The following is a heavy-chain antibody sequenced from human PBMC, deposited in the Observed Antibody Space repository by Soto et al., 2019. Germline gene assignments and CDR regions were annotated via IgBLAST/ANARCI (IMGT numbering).Heavy chain of an antibody. CDR2: IYSGGST. Sequence: GGSLRLSCAASGFTVSSNYMSWVRQAPGKGLEWVSVIYSGGSTYYADSVKGRFTISRDKSKNTLYLQMNSLRAEDTAVYYCARGGGVGYSYGYVSPIDYWGQGTLVTVSS. D-gene: IGHD5-18*01. CDR3: ARGGGVGYSYGYVSPIDY. CDR1: GFTVSSNY. V-gene: IGHV3-53*01. J-gene: IGHJ4*02.